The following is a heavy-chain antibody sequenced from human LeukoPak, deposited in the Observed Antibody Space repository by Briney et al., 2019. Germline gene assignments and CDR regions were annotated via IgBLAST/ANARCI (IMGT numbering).Heavy chain of an antibody. V-gene: IGHV3-30-3*01. CDR2: ISYDGSNK. D-gene: IGHD6-13*01. J-gene: IGHJ3*02. CDR3: ARSIAAAALSDAFDI. CDR1: GFTFSSYA. Sequence: GRSLRLSCAASGFTFSSYAMHWVRQAPGKGLEWVAVISYDGSNKYYADSVKGRFTISRDNSKNTLYLQMNSLRAEDTAVYYCARSIAAAALSDAFDIWGQGTMVTVSS.